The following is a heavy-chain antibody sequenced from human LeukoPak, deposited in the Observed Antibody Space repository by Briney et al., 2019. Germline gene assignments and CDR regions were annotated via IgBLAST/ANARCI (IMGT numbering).Heavy chain of an antibody. CDR3: ARVGLGPPWSGYYEGSFDY. Sequence: SETLSLTCTVSGGSISSYYWSWIRQPPGKGLEWIGYIYYSGSTNYNPSLKSRVTISVDTSKNQFSLKLSSVTAADTAVYYCARVGLGPPWSGYYEGSFDYWGQGTLVTVSS. J-gene: IGHJ4*02. V-gene: IGHV4-59*01. D-gene: IGHD3-3*01. CDR2: IYYSGST. CDR1: GGSISSYY.